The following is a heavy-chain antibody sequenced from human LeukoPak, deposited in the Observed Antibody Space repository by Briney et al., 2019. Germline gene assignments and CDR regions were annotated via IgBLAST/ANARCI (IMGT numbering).Heavy chain of an antibody. V-gene: IGHV3-9*01. Sequence: GGSLRLSCAASGFTFDDYAMHWVRQAPGKGLEWVSGISWNSGSIGYADSVKGRFTISRDNAKNTLYLQMNSLRVEDTAVYYCAKDDGWVQYANWGQGTLVTVSS. D-gene: IGHD5-24*01. J-gene: IGHJ4*02. CDR2: ISWNSGSI. CDR1: GFTFDDYA. CDR3: AKDDGWVQYAN.